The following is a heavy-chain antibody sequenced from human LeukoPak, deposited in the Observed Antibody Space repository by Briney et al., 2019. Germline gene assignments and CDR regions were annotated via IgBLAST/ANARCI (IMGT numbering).Heavy chain of an antibody. CDR3: ARDPPYQNDRSGYPYYFDS. Sequence: PGGSLRLSCAASGFTFSSYEMNWVRQAPGKGLEWVSYISRSGITTYYADSVQGRFTISRDNAKNSLFLQMSSLRPEDTAVYYCARDPPYQNDRSGYPYYFDSWGQGTLVTVSS. V-gene: IGHV3-48*03. CDR1: GFTFSSYE. J-gene: IGHJ4*02. D-gene: IGHD3-22*01. CDR2: ISRSGITT.